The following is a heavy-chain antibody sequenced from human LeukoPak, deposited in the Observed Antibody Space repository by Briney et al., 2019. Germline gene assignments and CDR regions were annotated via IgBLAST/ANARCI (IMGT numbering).Heavy chain of an antibody. V-gene: IGHV4-34*01. J-gene: IGHJ4*02. Sequence: PSETLSLTCAVYGGSFSGYYWSWIRQPPGKGLEWIGEINHSGSTNYNPSLKSRVTISVDTSKNQFSLKLSSVTAADTAVYYCARHKTTAKYYYDSSGYSGGFDYWGQGTLVTVSS. CDR3: ARHKTTAKYYYDSSGYSGGFDY. CDR1: GGSFSGYY. CDR2: INHSGST. D-gene: IGHD3-22*01.